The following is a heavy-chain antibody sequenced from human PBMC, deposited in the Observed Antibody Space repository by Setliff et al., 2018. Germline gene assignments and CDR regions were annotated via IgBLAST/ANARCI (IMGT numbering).Heavy chain of an antibody. V-gene: IGHV4-59*01. J-gene: IGHJ4*02. D-gene: IGHD3-9*01. CDR3: ARGEADYDILTSFDY. Sequence: SETLSLTCAVYGGSFSGYYWSWIRQPPGKGLEWIGYIYYTGSTNYNPSLKSRVTISVDTSKNQFSLKLSSVTAADTAVYYCARGEADYDILTSFDYWGQGTLVTVSS. CDR1: GGSFSGYY. CDR2: IYYTGST.